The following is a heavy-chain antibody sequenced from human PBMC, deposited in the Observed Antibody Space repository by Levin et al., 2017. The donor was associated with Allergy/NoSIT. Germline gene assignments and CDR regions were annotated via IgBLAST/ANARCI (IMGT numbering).Heavy chain of an antibody. Sequence: GESLKISFTASGFSFSDYWMSWVRQAPGEGLEWVANIREDGSETFYVNSVKGRFTISRDNAKNSLYLQMNSLRAEDTAVYYCARDLGLRRRQYSDSWGQGTLVTVSS. CDR3: ARDLGLRRRQYSDS. J-gene: IGHJ4*02. CDR2: IREDGSET. V-gene: IGHV3-7*01. D-gene: IGHD3-16*01. CDR1: GFSFSDYW.